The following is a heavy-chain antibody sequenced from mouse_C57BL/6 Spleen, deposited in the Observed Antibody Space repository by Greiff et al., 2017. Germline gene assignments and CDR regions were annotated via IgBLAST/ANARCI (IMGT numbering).Heavy chain of an antibody. Sequence: DVHLVESGPELVKPGASVKISCKASGYSFTGYYMNWVKQSPEKSLEWIGEINPSTGGTTYNQKFKAKATLTVDKSSSTAYMQLKSLTSEDSAVYYCARRDYGSAWFAYWGQGTLVTVSA. CDR1: GYSFTGYY. CDR3: ARRDYGSAWFAY. V-gene: IGHV1-42*01. J-gene: IGHJ3*01. D-gene: IGHD1-1*01. CDR2: INPSTGGT.